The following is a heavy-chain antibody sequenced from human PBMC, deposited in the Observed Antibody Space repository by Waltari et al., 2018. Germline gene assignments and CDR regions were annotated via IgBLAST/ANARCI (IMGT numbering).Heavy chain of an antibody. CDR3: ASTNYGVDY. Sequence: QVQLQESGPGLVKPSQTLSLTCTVSGGSISSGSYYWSWIRQPAGKGLEWIGYIYTSWSTNYSPSLMSRVTISVDTSKNQFSLKLSSVTAADTAVYYCASTNYGVDYWGQGTLVTVSS. J-gene: IGHJ4*02. D-gene: IGHD4-17*01. CDR2: IYTSWST. CDR1: GGSISSGSYY. V-gene: IGHV4-61*09.